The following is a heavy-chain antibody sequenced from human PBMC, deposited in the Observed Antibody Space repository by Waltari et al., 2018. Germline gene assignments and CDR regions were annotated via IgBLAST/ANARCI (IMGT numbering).Heavy chain of an antibody. CDR1: GFSLSSYS. Sequence: VQLVESGGGLVQPGGSLRLSCAASGFSLSSYSLNWVRQAPGRGLEWVSYISSSGSTIYYADSVKGRFTISRDSAKNSLYLQMNSLRDEDTAVYYCARVVARDWGQGTLVTVSS. CDR2: ISSSGSTI. CDR3: ARVVARD. J-gene: IGHJ4*02. V-gene: IGHV3-48*02.